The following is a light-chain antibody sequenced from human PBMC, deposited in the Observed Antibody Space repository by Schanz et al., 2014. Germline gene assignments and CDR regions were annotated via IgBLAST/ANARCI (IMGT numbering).Light chain of an antibody. CDR1: QSVSSSY. J-gene: IGKJ4*01. V-gene: IGKV3-20*01. Sequence: EVVLTQSPGTLSFSPGERATLSCRASQSVSSSYLAWYQQKPGQAPRLLIYGASNRASGIPDRFSGSGSGTDFTLSISRLDPEDFAVYYCQQYGSSALTFGGGTKVEIK. CDR2: GAS. CDR3: QQYGSSALT.